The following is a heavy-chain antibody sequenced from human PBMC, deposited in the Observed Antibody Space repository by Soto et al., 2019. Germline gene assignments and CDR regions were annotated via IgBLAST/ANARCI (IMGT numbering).Heavy chain of an antibody. CDR3: AREGPYDYYYYYYMDV. CDR1: GFTFSSYW. J-gene: IGHJ6*03. Sequence: GGSLRLSCAASGFTFSSYWMSWVRQAPGRGLEWVANIKQDGSEKYYVDSVKGRFTISRDNAKNSLYLQMNSLRAEDTAVYYCAREGPYDYYYYYYMDVWGKGTTVTVSS. D-gene: IGHD3-16*01. V-gene: IGHV3-7*01. CDR2: IKQDGSEK.